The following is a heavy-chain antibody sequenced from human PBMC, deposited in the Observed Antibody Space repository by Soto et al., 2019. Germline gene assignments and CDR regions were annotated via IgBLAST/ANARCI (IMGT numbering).Heavy chain of an antibody. CDR3: ARFNIVLDRTFDY. D-gene: IGHD2-15*01. CDR1: SFSGTSNE. V-gene: IGHV3-48*03. Sequence: GGSLRLTCAASSFSGTSNEMSWVRQAPGKGLEWVSYTSSGASAIYYADSVKGRFTISRDNAKNSLYLQMNSLRAEDTAVYYCARFNIVLDRTFDYWGQGP. CDR2: TSSGASAI. J-gene: IGHJ4*02.